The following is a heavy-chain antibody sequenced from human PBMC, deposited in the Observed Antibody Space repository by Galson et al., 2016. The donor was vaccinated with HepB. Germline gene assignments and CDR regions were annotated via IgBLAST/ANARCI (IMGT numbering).Heavy chain of an antibody. J-gene: IGHJ5*02. CDR3: ARGVSMVRVWLDP. D-gene: IGHD3-10*01. V-gene: IGHV4-31*03. CDR2: VYYSGST. Sequence: TLSLTCNVSGAFISSGGYYWNWIRLHPGKGLEWIGCVYYSGSTYYNPSLESRATISVDTSENQFSLKLTSVTAADTAVYYCARGVSMVRVWLDPWGQGTRVTVSS. CDR1: GAFISSGGYY.